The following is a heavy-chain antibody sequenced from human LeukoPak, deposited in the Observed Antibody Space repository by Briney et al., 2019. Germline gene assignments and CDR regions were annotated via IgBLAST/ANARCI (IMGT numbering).Heavy chain of an antibody. CDR2: INHSGST. CDR3: ARGRPIKKQLEKRTFDY. J-gene: IGHJ4*02. Sequence: SETLPLTCAVYGGSFSGYYWSWIRQPPGKGLEWIGEINHSGSTNYNPSLKSRVTISVDTSKNQFSLKLSSVTAADTAVYYCARGRPIKKQLEKRTFDYWGQRTLVTVSS. D-gene: IGHD6-13*01. CDR1: GGSFSGYY. V-gene: IGHV4-34*01.